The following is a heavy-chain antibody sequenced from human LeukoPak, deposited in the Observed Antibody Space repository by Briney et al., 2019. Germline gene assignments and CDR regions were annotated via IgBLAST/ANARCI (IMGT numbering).Heavy chain of an antibody. CDR1: GFTLSSYS. Sequence: GGSLRLSCAASGFTLSSYSMNWVRQAPGKGLEWVSSISSSSSYIYYADSVKGRFTISRDNAKNSLYLQMNSLRAEDTAVYYCAREMATGPFDYWGQGTLVTVSS. CDR2: ISSSSSYI. J-gene: IGHJ4*02. V-gene: IGHV3-21*01. D-gene: IGHD5-24*01. CDR3: AREMATGPFDY.